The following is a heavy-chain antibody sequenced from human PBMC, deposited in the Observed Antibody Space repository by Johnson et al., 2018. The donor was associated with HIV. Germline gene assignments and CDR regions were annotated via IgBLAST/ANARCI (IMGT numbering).Heavy chain of an antibody. CDR1: GFTFSDYY. J-gene: IGHJ3*01. Sequence: HVQLVESGGGLVKPGESLRLSCAASGFTFSDYYMNWIRQAPGKGLEWLSYISSSGSTKYYADSVKGRLTISRDNAKNSLYLQMKNLRAEDTALYYCARGQWLVPFTFDLWGPGTMVTVSS. CDR3: ARGQWLVPFTFDL. V-gene: IGHV3-11*04. CDR2: ISSSGSTK. D-gene: IGHD6-19*01.